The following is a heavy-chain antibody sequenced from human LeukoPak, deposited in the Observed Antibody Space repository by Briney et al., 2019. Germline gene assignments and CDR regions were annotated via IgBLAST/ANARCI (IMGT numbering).Heavy chain of an antibody. CDR1: GGSFSGYY. CDR2: INHSGST. J-gene: IGHJ4*02. CDR3: ARADYSSGWYRY. Sequence: KASETLSLTCAVYGGSFSGYYWSWIRQPPGKGLEWIGEINHSGSTNYNPSLKSRVTISVDTSKNQFSLKLSSVPAADTAVYYCARADYSSGWYRYWGQGTLVTVSS. D-gene: IGHD6-19*01. V-gene: IGHV4-34*01.